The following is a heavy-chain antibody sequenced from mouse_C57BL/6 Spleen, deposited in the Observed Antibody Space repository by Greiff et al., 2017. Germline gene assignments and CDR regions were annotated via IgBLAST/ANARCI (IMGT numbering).Heavy chain of an antibody. CDR2: IDPSDSYT. J-gene: IGHJ3*01. D-gene: IGHD3-2*02. Sequence: QVQLQQPGAELVKPGASVKLSCKASGYTFTSYWMQWVKQRPGQGLEWIGEIDPSDSYTNYNQKFKGKATLTVDPSSSTAYVQLSSLTSEDSAVYYCARWLDGSCYEWFAYWGQGTLVTVSA. CDR1: GYTFTSYW. CDR3: ARWLDGSCYEWFAY. V-gene: IGHV1-50*01.